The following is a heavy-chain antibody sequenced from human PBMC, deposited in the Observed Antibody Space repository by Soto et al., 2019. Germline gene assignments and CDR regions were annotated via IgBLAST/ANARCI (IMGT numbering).Heavy chain of an antibody. Sequence: LSLTCAVYGGSFSGYYWSWIRQPPGKGLEWIGEINHSGSTNYNPSLKSRVTISVDTSKNQFSLKLSSVTAADTAVYYCARGGFHYDFWSGYSYYYGMDVWGQGTTVTVSS. J-gene: IGHJ6*02. D-gene: IGHD3-3*01. CDR3: ARGGFHYDFWSGYSYYYGMDV. CDR1: GGSFSGYY. CDR2: INHSGST. V-gene: IGHV4-34*01.